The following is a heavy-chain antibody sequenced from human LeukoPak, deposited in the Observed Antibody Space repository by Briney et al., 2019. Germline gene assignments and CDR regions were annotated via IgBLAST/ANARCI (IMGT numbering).Heavy chain of an antibody. V-gene: IGHV3-48*02. CDR3: ARDRPSTAVTPRCFDY. J-gene: IGHJ4*02. D-gene: IGHD4-23*01. Sequence: GGSLRLSCAASGFTFSSYEMNWVRQAPGKGLEWVSYISSSSSTIYYADSVKGRFTISRDNAKNSLYLQMNSLRDEDTAVYYCARDRPSTAVTPRCFDYWGQGTLVTVSS. CDR2: ISSSSSTI. CDR1: GFTFSSYE.